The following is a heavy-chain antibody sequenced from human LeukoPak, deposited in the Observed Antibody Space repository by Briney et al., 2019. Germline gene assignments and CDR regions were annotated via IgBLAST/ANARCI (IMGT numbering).Heavy chain of an antibody. J-gene: IGHJ4*02. CDR1: GGSISSSS. CDR3: ARASWHYDILTGYYTEYYFDY. V-gene: IGHV3-21*01. Sequence: ETLSLTCTVSGGSISSSSYYWGWIRQPPGKGLEWVSSISSSSSYIYYADSVKGRFTISRDNAKNSLYLQMNSLRAEDTAVYYCARASWHYDILTGYYTEYYFDYWGQGTLVTVSS. D-gene: IGHD3-9*01. CDR2: ISSSSSYI.